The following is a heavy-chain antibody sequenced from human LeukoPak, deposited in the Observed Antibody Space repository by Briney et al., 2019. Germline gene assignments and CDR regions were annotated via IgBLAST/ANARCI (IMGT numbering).Heavy chain of an antibody. V-gene: IGHV3-23*01. J-gene: IGHJ2*01. Sequence: GGSLRLSCAPSGFTSGVTFDSNAMSWVRQAPGKGLEGVSGVSGSGTRTFSADSVKGRFTISRDNSENTLYLQMNSLRVEDTAVYYCARDSFYYDNNGYWYFDLWGRGTLVTVSS. D-gene: IGHD3-22*01. CDR2: VSGSGTRT. CDR3: ARDSFYYDNNGYWYFDL. CDR1: GFTSGVTFDSNA.